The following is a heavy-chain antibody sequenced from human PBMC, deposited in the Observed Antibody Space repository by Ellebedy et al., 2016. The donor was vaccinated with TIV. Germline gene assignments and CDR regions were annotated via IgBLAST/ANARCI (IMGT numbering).Heavy chain of an antibody. D-gene: IGHD3-22*01. CDR3: AKDLRAYYYDGSGSFDY. Sequence: GGSLRLXCVASGFTFSSYAMSWVRQAPGKGLEWVSAISGSGNNTYYADSVKGRFTISRDNSKNTLYLQMNSLRAEDTAVYYCAKDLRAYYYDGSGSFDYWGQGTLVTVSS. CDR1: GFTFSSYA. J-gene: IGHJ4*02. V-gene: IGHV3-23*01. CDR2: ISGSGNNT.